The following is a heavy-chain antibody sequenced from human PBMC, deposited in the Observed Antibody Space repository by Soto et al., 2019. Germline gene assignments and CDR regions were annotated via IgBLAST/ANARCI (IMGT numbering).Heavy chain of an antibody. CDR3: ATGMDNAKIHH. V-gene: IGHV3-66*01. CDR1: GFTVSNNY. J-gene: IGHJ1*01. D-gene: IGHD2-8*01. CDR2: IHPGGSK. Sequence: EVRLAESGGGLVQPGGSLRLSCAASGFTVSNNYMTWVRQAPGKGLDWVSFIHPGGSKYYADSVRGRFTTSRDNSDNTVSLQMISLRAEDTALYYCATGMDNAKIHHWGQGTLVTVSS.